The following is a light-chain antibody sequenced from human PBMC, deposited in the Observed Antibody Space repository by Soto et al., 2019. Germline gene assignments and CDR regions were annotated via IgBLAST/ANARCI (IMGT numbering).Light chain of an antibody. CDR1: SSNIGNNY. CDR3: ATWDYSLTGEV. V-gene: IGLV1-51*01. CDR2: DNN. J-gene: IGLJ2*01. Sequence: QSVLPQPPSVSAAPGQKVTISCSGSSSNIGNNYVSWYQQLPGTAPKLLIYDNNKRPSGIPDRFSGSKSGTSGTLDITGLQTGDEADYYCATWDYSLTGEVFGGGTQLTVL.